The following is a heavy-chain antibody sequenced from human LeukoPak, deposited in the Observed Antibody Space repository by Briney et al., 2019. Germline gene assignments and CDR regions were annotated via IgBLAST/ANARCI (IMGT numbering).Heavy chain of an antibody. V-gene: IGHV4-61*02. D-gene: IGHD2-2*01. CDR1: GGSISSGSYY. J-gene: IGHJ6*02. Sequence: KSSQTLSLTCTVSGGSISSGSYYWSWLRQPAGKGLEWIGRIYTSGSTNYNPSLKSRVTISVDTSKNQFSLKLSSVTAADTAVYYCARDDIVVVPAARPPTHYGMDVWGQGTTVTVSS. CDR3: ARDDIVVVPAARPPTHYGMDV. CDR2: IYTSGST.